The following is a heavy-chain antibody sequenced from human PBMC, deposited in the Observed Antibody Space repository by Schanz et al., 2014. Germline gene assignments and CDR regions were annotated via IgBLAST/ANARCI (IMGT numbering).Heavy chain of an antibody. CDR1: GFTFSRSG. V-gene: IGHV3-33*06. J-gene: IGHJ5*02. CDR2: IWFDGSNK. CDR3: AKEVGATLFHWFDP. D-gene: IGHD1-26*01. Sequence: QVQLVESGGGLVQPGRSLRLSCAASGFTFSRSGMHWVRQAPGKGLEWVAIIWFDGSNKYYADSVKGRFTISRDNSKNTLYLQLNSLRAEDTAVYYCAKEVGATLFHWFDPWGQGTLVTVSS.